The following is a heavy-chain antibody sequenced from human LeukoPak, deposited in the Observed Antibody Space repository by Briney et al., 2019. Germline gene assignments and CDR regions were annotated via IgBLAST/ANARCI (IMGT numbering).Heavy chain of an antibody. J-gene: IGHJ6*03. CDR3: AKDEERTGYSSGWYWYYYYYYMDV. D-gene: IGHD6-19*01. CDR1: GFTFSSYG. V-gene: IGHV3-33*06. CDR2: IWYDGSNK. Sequence: GGSLRLSCAASGFTFSSYGMHWVRQAPGKGLEWVAVIWYDGSNKYYADSVKGRFTISRDNSKNTLYLQMNSLRAEDMAVYYCAKDEERTGYSSGWYWYYYYYYMDVWGKGTTVTVSS.